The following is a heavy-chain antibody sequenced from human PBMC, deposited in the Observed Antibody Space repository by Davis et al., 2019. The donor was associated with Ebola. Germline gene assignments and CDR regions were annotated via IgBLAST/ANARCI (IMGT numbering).Heavy chain of an antibody. V-gene: IGHV1-18*01. CDR2: ISAYKCNT. J-gene: IGHJ4*02. D-gene: IGHD3-22*01. CDR1: RYTFTSYG. CDR3: ARDRDSSGTFDY. Sequence: AASVTVSCKPSRYTFTSYGLSWVRQAPGQGLEWMGWISAYKCNTNYAQKLQGRVTMTTDTSTSTVYMELRSLRSDDTAVYYGARDRDSSGTFDYWGQGSLVTVSS.